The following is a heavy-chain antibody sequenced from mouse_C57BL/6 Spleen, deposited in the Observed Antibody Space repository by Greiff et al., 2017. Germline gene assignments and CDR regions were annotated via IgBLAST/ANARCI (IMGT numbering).Heavy chain of an antibody. V-gene: IGHV1-50*01. CDR3: GGGTPMDY. CDR2: IDPSDSYT. CDR1: GYTFTSYW. Sequence: QVQLQQPGAELVKPGASVKLSCKASGYTFTSYWMQWVKQRPGQGLEWIGEIDPSDSYTNYNQKFKGKATLTVDTSSSTAYMQLSSLTSEDSAGDYCGGGTPMDYWGQGTSGTVSS. J-gene: IGHJ4*01. D-gene: IGHD2-14*01.